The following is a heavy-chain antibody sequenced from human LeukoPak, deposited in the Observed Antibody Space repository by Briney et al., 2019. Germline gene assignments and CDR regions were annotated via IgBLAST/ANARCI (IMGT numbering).Heavy chain of an antibody. V-gene: IGHV3-53*01. CDR1: GFSVNSNY. CDR3: ARTPPYDSSGYYSSGYFDY. CDR2: IYSGGST. D-gene: IGHD3-22*01. Sequence: GGSLRLSCAASGFSVNSNYMSWVRQAPGQGLKWFSVIYSGGSTYYADSVKGRFTISRDNSKNTLYLQMNSLRAEDTAVYYCARTPPYDSSGYYSSGYFDYWGQGTLVTVSS. J-gene: IGHJ4*02.